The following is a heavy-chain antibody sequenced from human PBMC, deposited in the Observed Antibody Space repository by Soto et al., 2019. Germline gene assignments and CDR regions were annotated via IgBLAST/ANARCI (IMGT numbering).Heavy chain of an antibody. V-gene: IGHV4-30-2*01. CDR3: DRQSSSSWFSHAFDI. CDR1: GGSISSGGYS. D-gene: IGHD6-13*01. J-gene: IGHJ3*02. CDR2: IYHSGST. Sequence: QLQLQESGSGLVKPSQTLSLTCAVSGGSISSGGYSWSWIRQPPGKGLEWIGYIYHSGSTYYNPPREGRVTISVDRSKNQFSLKLSSVNAADTAVYYCDRQSSSSWFSHAFDIWGHGTMVTVSS.